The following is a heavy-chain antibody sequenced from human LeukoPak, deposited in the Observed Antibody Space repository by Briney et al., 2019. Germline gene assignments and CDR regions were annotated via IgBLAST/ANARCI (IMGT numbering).Heavy chain of an antibody. J-gene: IGHJ5*02. CDR2: ISGNGFST. CDR3: AKDLYSSGWYGWFDP. V-gene: IGHV3-64D*06. CDR1: GFTFSSYA. Sequence: GGSLRLSCSASGFTFSSYAMHWVRQAPGKGLEYVSAISGNGFSTYYADSVKGRFTISRDNSKNTLYLQMSSLRAEDTAMYYCAKDLYSSGWYGWFDPWGQGTLVTVSS. D-gene: IGHD6-19*01.